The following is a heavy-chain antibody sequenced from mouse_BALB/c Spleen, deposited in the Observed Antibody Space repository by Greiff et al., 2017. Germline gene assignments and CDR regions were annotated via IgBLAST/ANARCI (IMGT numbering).Heavy chain of an antibody. Sequence: EVQGVESGGGLVQPGGSRKLSCAASGFTFSDYGMAWVRQAPGKGPEWVAFISNLAYSIYYADTVTGRFTISRENAKNTLYLEMSSLRSEDTAMYYCAREPYGNYFYYFDYWGQGTTLTVSS. CDR3: AREPYGNYFYYFDY. J-gene: IGHJ2*01. CDR2: ISNLAYSI. CDR1: GFTFSDYG. V-gene: IGHV5-15*02. D-gene: IGHD2-10*02.